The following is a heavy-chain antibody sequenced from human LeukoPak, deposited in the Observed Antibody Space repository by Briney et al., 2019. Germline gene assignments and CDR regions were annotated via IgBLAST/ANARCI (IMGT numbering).Heavy chain of an antibody. CDR3: ARLGFGELLPPFDY. J-gene: IGHJ4*02. CDR2: IYHSGST. D-gene: IGHD3-10*01. Sequence: SETLSLTCAVSGYSISSGYYWGWIRQPPGKGLEWIGSIYHSGSTYYNPSLKSRVTISVATSKNQFSLKLSSVTAADTAVYYCARLGFGELLPPFDYWGQGTLVTVSS. CDR1: GYSISSGYY. V-gene: IGHV4-38-2*01.